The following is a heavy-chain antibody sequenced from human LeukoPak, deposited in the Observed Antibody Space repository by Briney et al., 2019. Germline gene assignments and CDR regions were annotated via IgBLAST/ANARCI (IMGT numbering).Heavy chain of an antibody. Sequence: SQTLSLTCVISGDSVSTNSAAWNWIRQSPSGGLEWLGRIYYRSKWYSDYALSVKSRVSINPDTSNNQLSLQLKSVTPEDTAVYYCARGPGKLAHWGWGTLVTVSS. J-gene: IGHJ4*02. V-gene: IGHV6-1*01. CDR3: ARGPGKLAH. CDR2: IYYRSKWYS. CDR1: GDSVSTNSAA. D-gene: IGHD1-1*01.